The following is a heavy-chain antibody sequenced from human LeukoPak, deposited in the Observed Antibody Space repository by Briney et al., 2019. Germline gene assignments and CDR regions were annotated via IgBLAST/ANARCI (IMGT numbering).Heavy chain of an antibody. Sequence: GGSLRLSCAASGFTFSSYEMNWVRQAPGKGLEWVSYISSSGSTIYYADSVKGRFTISRDNAKNSLYLQMNSLRAEDTAVYYCARAPRGGYDSPGYWGQGTLVTVSS. J-gene: IGHJ4*02. V-gene: IGHV3-48*03. CDR1: GFTFSSYE. D-gene: IGHD5-12*01. CDR3: ARAPRGGYDSPGY. CDR2: ISSSGSTI.